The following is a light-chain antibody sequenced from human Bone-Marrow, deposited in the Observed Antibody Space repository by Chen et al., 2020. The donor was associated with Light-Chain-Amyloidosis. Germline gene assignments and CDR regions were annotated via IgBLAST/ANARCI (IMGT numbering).Light chain of an antibody. J-gene: IGLJ2*01. CDR1: DLPTKY. Sequence: SYELTQPPSVSVSPGQTARITCSGDDLPTKYAYWYQQKPGQAPVLVIHRHTERPSGISERFSDSSAGTTATLTISGVQAEDEADYHCQSADSSGAYEVIFGGGTKLTVL. CDR3: QSADSSGAYEVI. V-gene: IGLV3-25*03. CDR2: RHT.